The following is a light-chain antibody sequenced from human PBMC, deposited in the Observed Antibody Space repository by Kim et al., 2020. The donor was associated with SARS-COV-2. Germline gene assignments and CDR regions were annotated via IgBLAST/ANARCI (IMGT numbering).Light chain of an antibody. CDR3: CSYAGSYTFWV. CDR1: SSDGGGYNY. V-gene: IGLV2-11*01. Sequence: QSVTISCTGTSSDGGGYNYVSWYQQHPGKAPKLKIYDVSKRPSGVPDRFSGSKSGNTASLTISGLQAEDEADYYCCSYAGSYTFWVFGGGTQLTVL. CDR2: DVS. J-gene: IGLJ3*02.